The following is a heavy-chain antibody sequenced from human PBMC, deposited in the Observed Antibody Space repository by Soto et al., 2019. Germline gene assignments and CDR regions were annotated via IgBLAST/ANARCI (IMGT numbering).Heavy chain of an antibody. CDR3: ARSPYDFWRGYYASDGMHV. CDR1: GYTFTSYD. D-gene: IGHD3-3*01. Sequence: QVQLVQSGAEVKKPGASVKVSCKASGYTFTSYDINWVRQATGQGLEWMGWMNPNSGNTGYAQKFQGRVTMTRNTSISTAYMELSSLRSEATAVSYCARSPYDFWRGYYASDGMHVWGQGTTVTVSS. V-gene: IGHV1-8*01. J-gene: IGHJ6*02. CDR2: MNPNSGNT.